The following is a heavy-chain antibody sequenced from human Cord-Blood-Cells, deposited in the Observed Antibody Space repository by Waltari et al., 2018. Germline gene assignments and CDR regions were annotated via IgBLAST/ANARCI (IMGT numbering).Heavy chain of an antibody. CDR1: GGSFSAYY. D-gene: IGHD2-2*01. J-gene: IGHJ5*02. CDR3: ARSKGSHCSSTSCYSNWFDP. Sequence: QVQLQQWGAGLLQPSETLSLTCAVYGGSFSAYYWSCIRHPPGEGLEWIGEINHSGSTNYNPSLKSRVTISVDTSKNQFSLKLSSVTAADTAVYYCARSKGSHCSSTSCYSNWFDPWGQGTLVTVSS. CDR2: INHSGST. V-gene: IGHV4-34*01.